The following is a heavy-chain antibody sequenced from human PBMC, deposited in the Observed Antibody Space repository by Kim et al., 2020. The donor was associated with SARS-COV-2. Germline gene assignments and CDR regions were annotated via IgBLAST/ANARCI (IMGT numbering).Heavy chain of an antibody. CDR2: ISSSSSYI. D-gene: IGHD5-18*01. CDR1: GFTFSSYS. V-gene: IGHV3-21*01. Sequence: GGSLRLSCAASGFTFSSYSMNWVRQAPGKGLEWVSSISSSSSYIYYADSVKGRFTISRDNAKNSLYLQMNSLRAEDTAVYYCARDPVKRSLWPLTAISEGEWFDRWGQGTLVTVSS. CDR3: ARDPVKRSLWPLTAISEGEWFDR. J-gene: IGHJ5*02.